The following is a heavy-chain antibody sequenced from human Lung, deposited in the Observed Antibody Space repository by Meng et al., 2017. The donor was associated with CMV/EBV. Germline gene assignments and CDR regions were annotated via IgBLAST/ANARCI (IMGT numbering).Heavy chain of an antibody. Sequence: GESXKISCTASGFTFGDYAMSWVRQAPGKGLEWLGFIRSKANGGTTEYASSVKGRFTISRDDSKSIDYLQMNYLKTEDTAVYYCSSAQWELPPLDYWGHGTLVTVSS. CDR3: SSAQWELPPLDY. J-gene: IGHJ4*03. V-gene: IGHV3-49*04. CDR1: GFTFGDYA. CDR2: IRSKANGGTT. D-gene: IGHD1-26*01.